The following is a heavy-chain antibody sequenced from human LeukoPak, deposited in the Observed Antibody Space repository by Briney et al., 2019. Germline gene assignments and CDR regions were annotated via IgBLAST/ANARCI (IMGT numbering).Heavy chain of an antibody. CDR2: IHTSGST. Sequence: KASETLSLTCTASGVSISSYYLTWIRQPAGKGPEWIGRIHTSGSTNYKPSLKSRVNMSMDTSKNQLSLKLNSVTAADTAVYYCARVTDPRYNWFDPWGQGTLVTVSS. V-gene: IGHV4-4*07. CDR3: ARVTDPRYNWFDP. D-gene: IGHD2-21*02. J-gene: IGHJ5*02. CDR1: GVSISSYY.